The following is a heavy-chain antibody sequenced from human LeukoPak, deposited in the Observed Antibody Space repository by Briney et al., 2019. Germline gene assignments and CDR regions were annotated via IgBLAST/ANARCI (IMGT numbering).Heavy chain of an antibody. CDR2: INAGNGNT. V-gene: IGHV1-3*01. CDR1: GYTLANYA. Sequence: ASVKVSCKASGYTLANYAMHWVRQAPGQRLEWMGWINAGNGNTKYSQKFQGRVTITRDTSASTAYMELSSLTSEDTAVYYCAIEQHPVIHYWGQGTLVTVSS. J-gene: IGHJ4*02. CDR3: AIEQHPVIHY. D-gene: IGHD6-13*01.